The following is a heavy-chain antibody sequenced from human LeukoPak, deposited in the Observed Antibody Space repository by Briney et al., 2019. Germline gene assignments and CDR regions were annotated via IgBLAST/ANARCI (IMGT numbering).Heavy chain of an antibody. CDR3: ARTQHRTTWFDP. CDR1: GGSISSGGYS. CDR2: IYHSGST. J-gene: IGHJ5*02. Sequence: PSETLSLTCVVSGGSISSGGYSWSWIRQPPGKGLEWIGNIYHSGSTYYNPSLKSRVTISVDRSKNQFSLKLNSVTAADTAVYYCARTQHRTTWFDPWGQGTLVTVSS. V-gene: IGHV4-30-2*01. D-gene: IGHD1-7*01.